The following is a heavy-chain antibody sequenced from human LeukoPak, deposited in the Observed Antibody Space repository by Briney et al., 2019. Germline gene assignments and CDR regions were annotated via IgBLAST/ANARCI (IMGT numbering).Heavy chain of an antibody. D-gene: IGHD4-17*01. J-gene: IGHJ6*03. CDR2: ISGSGGST. CDR3: AKAGRGYGDYVDYMDV. V-gene: IGHV3-23*01. CDR1: RFMFSSYA. Sequence: GGTLRLSCAASRFMFSSYAMSWVRQAPGKGLEWVSAISGSGGSTNYADPVKGRFTISRDNSKNTLYLQMNSLRAEDTAVYYCAKAGRGYGDYVDYMDVWGKGTTVTVSS.